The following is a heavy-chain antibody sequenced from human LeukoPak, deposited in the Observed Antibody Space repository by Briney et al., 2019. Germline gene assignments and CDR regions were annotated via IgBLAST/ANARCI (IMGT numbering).Heavy chain of an antibody. CDR2: TNTDGSEK. CDR3: ARDSGSCRGCAFDI. J-gene: IGHJ3*02. CDR1: EFTFSNFW. Sequence: GGSLRLSCAASEFTFSNFWMSWVRLAPGKGLEWVANTNTDGSEKYYVDSVKGRVTISRDNAMNFLYLQLNSLRVDDTAVYYCARDSGSCRGCAFDIWGQGTVVTVSS. D-gene: IGHD1-26*01. V-gene: IGHV3-7*01.